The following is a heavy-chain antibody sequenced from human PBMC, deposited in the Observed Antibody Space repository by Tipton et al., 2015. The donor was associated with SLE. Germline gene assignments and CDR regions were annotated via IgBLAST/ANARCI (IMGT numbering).Heavy chain of an antibody. CDR3: ARESRGYDFLDY. D-gene: IGHD5-12*01. CDR1: GGSISSGSYY. CDR2: IYTSGSI. J-gene: IGHJ4*02. V-gene: IGHV4-61*09. Sequence: TLSLTCTVSGGSISSGSYYWSWIRQPAGKGLEWIGHIYTSGSINYKPSLKSRVTKSVDTSKKQFSLRLSSVTAADTAVYYCARESRGYDFLDYWGQGTLVTVSS.